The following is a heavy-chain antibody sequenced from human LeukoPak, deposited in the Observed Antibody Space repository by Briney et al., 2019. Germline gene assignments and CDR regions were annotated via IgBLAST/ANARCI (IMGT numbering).Heavy chain of an antibody. CDR1: GGSSSGYY. Sequence: SETLSLTCAVYGGSSSGYYWSWIRQPPGKGPEWIGEINHSGSTNYNPSLKSRVTISVDTSKNQFSLKLSSVTAADTAVYYCAGQVDYWGQGTLVTVSS. CDR2: INHSGST. V-gene: IGHV4-34*01. J-gene: IGHJ4*02. CDR3: AGQVDY.